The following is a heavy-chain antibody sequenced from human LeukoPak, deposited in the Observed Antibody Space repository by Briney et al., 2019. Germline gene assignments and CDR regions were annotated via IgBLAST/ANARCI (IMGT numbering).Heavy chain of an antibody. CDR3: ARGGADYYDSSGPGGYFDY. Sequence: SETLSLTCTVSGGSISSSSYYWGWIRQPPGKGLEWIGSIYYSGSTYYNPSLKSRVTISVDTSKNQFSLKLSSVTAADTAVYYCARGGADYYDSSGPGGYFDYWGQGTLVTVSS. D-gene: IGHD3-22*01. CDR2: IYYSGST. V-gene: IGHV4-39*07. J-gene: IGHJ4*02. CDR1: GGSISSSSYY.